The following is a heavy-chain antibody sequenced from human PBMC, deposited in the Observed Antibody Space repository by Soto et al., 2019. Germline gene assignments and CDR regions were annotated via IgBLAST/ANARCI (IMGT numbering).Heavy chain of an antibody. Sequence: QVQLLQSGAEVKKPGSSVRVSCEASGGTFRTYAISWVRQAPGQGVEWRGEIIPSFGKVNSAQKFQGRVTITADESTTTVYMELRSLTSEDTAVYYCAKGAVAGTPTSYYYYGMDVWGQGTTVTVS. CDR1: GGTFRTYA. D-gene: IGHD6-19*01. CDR3: AKGAVAGTPTSYYYYGMDV. CDR2: IIPSFGKV. J-gene: IGHJ6*02. V-gene: IGHV1-69*12.